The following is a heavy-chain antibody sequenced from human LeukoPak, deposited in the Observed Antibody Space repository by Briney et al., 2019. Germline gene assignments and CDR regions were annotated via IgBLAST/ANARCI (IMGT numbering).Heavy chain of an antibody. Sequence: GGSLRLSCAASGFTVSSSYMNWVRQAPGKELEWVSVIYSGGSTNYADSVKGRFTISRDNPKNTVYLQMNSLRVEDTAVYYCARERSGTEGIDYWGQGTLVTVSS. D-gene: IGHD5-24*01. CDR2: IYSGGST. CDR1: GFTVSSSY. CDR3: ARERSGTEGIDY. J-gene: IGHJ4*02. V-gene: IGHV3-66*02.